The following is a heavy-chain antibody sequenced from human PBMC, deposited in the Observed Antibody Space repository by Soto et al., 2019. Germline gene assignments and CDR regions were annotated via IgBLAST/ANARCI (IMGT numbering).Heavy chain of an antibody. Sequence: SETLSLTCAVSGGSISSGGYSWSWIRQPPGKGLEWIGYIYHSGSTYYNPSLKSRVTISVDRSKNQFSLKLSSVTAADTAVYYCARDSASYSSGWYWVGLYAFDIWGQGTMVTVSS. D-gene: IGHD6-19*01. V-gene: IGHV4-30-2*01. J-gene: IGHJ3*02. CDR1: GGSISSGGYS. CDR2: IYHSGST. CDR3: ARDSASYSSGWYWVGLYAFDI.